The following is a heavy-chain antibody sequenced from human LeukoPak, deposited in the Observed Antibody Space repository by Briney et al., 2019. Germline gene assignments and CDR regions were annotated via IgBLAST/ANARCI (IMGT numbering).Heavy chain of an antibody. J-gene: IGHJ4*02. CDR2: VSPSGGRT. D-gene: IGHD2-2*01. CDR1: GFTFSSYA. V-gene: IGHV3-23*01. CDR3: AKVRGVYCSSPACYYYDA. Sequence: PGGSLRLSCGASGFTFSSYAMSWVGQTPGRGLEWVAGVSPSGGRTIYADSAEGRFAISRDNSNGTVYLQLSSLRAEDSALYYCAKVRGVYCSSPACYYYDAWGQGTPVTVSS.